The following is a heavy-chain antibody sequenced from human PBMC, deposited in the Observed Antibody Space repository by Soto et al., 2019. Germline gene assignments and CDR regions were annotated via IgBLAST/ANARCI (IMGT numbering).Heavy chain of an antibody. Sequence: QVQLQESGPGLVKPSQTLSLTCTVSGGSISSGDYYWSWIRQPPGKGLEWIGYIYYSGSSYYNPSIKSRVTISEDTSQSQFSLNLSSVTAADTAVYYCAGCDYWYFDLWGRGTLVTVSS. CDR2: IYYSGSS. CDR3: AGCDYWYFDL. J-gene: IGHJ2*01. V-gene: IGHV4-30-4*01. D-gene: IGHD6-19*01. CDR1: GGSISSGDYY.